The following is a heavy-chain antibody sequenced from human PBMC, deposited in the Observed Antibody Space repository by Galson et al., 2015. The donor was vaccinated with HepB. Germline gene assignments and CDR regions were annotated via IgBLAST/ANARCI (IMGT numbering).Heavy chain of an antibody. CDR3: AREGEIVVDRGAFDI. V-gene: IGHV1-18*04. D-gene: IGHD3-22*01. CDR2: ISAYNGNT. J-gene: IGHJ3*02. Sequence: SVKVSCKASGYTFTSYGISWVRQAPGQGLEWMGWISAYNGNTNYAQKLQGRATMTTDTSTSTAYMELRSLRSDDTAVYYCAREGEIVVDRGAFDIWGQGTMVTVSS. CDR1: GYTFTSYG.